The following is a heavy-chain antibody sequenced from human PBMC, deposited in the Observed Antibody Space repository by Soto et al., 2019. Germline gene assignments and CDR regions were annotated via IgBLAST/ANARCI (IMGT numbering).Heavy chain of an antibody. V-gene: IGHV1-69*01. CDR2: IIPIFGTA. CDR1: GGTFSSYA. D-gene: IGHD6-13*01. J-gene: IGHJ4*02. Sequence: QVQLVQSGAEVKKPGSSVKVSCKASGGTFSSYAISWVRQAPGQGLDWMGGIIPIFGTANYAQKFQGRVTITADESTSTAYMELSSLRSEDTAVYYCAGTIDSSSWYNAHYWGQGTLVTVSS. CDR3: AGTIDSSSWYNAHY.